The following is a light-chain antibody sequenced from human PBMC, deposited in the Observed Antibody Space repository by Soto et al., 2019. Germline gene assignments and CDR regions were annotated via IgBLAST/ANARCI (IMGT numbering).Light chain of an antibody. Sequence: DIVMTQSPDSLAVSLGERATINCESSQSVVFTSNNKNYLAWYQQKPGQPPKLLLSWASARESGVPERFSGSGSGTLFTLSIISPQAEDVAVYYFQQYYTLPLTFGGGTKVEIK. J-gene: IGKJ4*01. V-gene: IGKV4-1*01. CDR3: QQYYTLPLT. CDR1: QSVVFTSNNKNY. CDR2: WAS.